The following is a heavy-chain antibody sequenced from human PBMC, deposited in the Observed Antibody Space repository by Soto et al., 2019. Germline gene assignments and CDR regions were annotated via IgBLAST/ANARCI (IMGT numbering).Heavy chain of an antibody. CDR1: GGSISSGGYS. CDR2: IYHSGST. D-gene: IGHD2-2*01. V-gene: IGHV4-30-2*01. J-gene: IGHJ5*02. Sequence: QLQRQESGSGLVKPSQTLSLTCAVSGGSISSGGYSWSWIRQPPGKGLEWIGYIYHSGSTHYNPSLKSRVTISVDRSKNQFSLKLSSVAAADTAVYYCARVPDRWGQGTLVTVSS. CDR3: ARVPDR.